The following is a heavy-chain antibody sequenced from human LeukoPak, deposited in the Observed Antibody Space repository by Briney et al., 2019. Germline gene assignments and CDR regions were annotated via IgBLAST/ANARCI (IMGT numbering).Heavy chain of an antibody. CDR2: RYYSGST. D-gene: IGHD3-3*01. Sequence: SETLSLTCTVSGGSISSSSYYWGWIRQPPGKGLEWIGSRYYSGSTYYNPSLKSRVTISVDTSKNQFSLKLSSVTAADTAVYYCAGTIFGVVMYNWFDPWGQGTLVTVSS. J-gene: IGHJ5*02. V-gene: IGHV4-39*01. CDR1: GGSISSSSYY. CDR3: AGTIFGVVMYNWFDP.